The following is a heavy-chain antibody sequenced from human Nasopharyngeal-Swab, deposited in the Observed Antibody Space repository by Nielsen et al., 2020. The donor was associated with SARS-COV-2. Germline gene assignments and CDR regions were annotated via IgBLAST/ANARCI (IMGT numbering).Heavy chain of an antibody. CDR2: INHSGST. V-gene: IGHV4-34*01. Sequence: WIRQPPGKGLEWIGEINHSGSTNYNPSLKGRVTISVDTSKNQFSLKLSSVTAADTAVYYCARRGDYIWGSYRKPIDYWGQGTRVTVSS. CDR3: ARRGDYIWGSYRKPIDY. J-gene: IGHJ4*02. D-gene: IGHD3-16*02.